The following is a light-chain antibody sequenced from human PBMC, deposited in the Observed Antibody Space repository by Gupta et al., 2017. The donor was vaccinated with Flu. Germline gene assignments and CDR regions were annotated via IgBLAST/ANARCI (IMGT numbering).Light chain of an antibody. CDR1: QGIRSW. Sequence: DIQITPSPSSVSASVGDRVTITCRASQGIRSWLAWYQQKPGKAPKLLIYAVSSWQSGVPSRFSGSGSGTDFTLTISSRQPEDFAAYYCQQSNSFFQLTFGGGTKVEIK. J-gene: IGKJ4*01. CDR3: QQSNSFFQLT. V-gene: IGKV1D-12*01. CDR2: AVS.